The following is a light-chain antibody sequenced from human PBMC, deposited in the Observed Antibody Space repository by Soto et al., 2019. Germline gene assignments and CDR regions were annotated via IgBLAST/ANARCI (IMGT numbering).Light chain of an antibody. Sequence: DIQMTQSPSTLSAFVGDRVTITCRASQSISTWLAWYQQKPGKVPKLLIFKASSLQSGVPSRFSGSGSGTDFTLTISSLQPDDFATYYCQQYNPSSRTFGQGTRWIPN. CDR1: QSISTW. CDR2: KAS. V-gene: IGKV1-5*03. J-gene: IGKJ1*01. CDR3: QQYNPSSRT.